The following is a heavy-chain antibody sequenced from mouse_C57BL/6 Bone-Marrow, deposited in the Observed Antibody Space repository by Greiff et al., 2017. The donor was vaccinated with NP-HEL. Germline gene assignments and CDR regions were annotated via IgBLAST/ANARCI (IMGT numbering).Heavy chain of an antibody. J-gene: IGHJ1*03. CDR3: ADSSHWYFDV. Sequence: VQLQQSGAELVRPGTSVKVSCKASGYAFTNYLIEWVKQRPGQGLEWIGVINPGSGGTNYNEKFKGKATLTADKSSSTAYRQLRSLTSEDSAVYFCADSSHWYFDVWGTGTTVTDSS. CDR1: GYAFTNYL. V-gene: IGHV1-54*01. D-gene: IGHD1-1*01. CDR2: INPGSGGT.